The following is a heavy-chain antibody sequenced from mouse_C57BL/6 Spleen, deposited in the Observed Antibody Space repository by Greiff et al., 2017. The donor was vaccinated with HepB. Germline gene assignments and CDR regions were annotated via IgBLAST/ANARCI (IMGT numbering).Heavy chain of an antibody. Sequence: DVQLQESGGGLVQPGGSMKLSCVASGFTFSNYWMNWVRQSPEKGLEWVAQIRLKSDNYATHYAESVKGRFTISRDDSKSSVYLQMNNLRAEVTGIYYCTGNYGSSPYWYFDVWGTGTTVTVSS. D-gene: IGHD1-1*01. V-gene: IGHV6-3*01. CDR1: GFTFSNYW. CDR2: IRLKSDNYAT. CDR3: TGNYGSSPYWYFDV. J-gene: IGHJ1*03.